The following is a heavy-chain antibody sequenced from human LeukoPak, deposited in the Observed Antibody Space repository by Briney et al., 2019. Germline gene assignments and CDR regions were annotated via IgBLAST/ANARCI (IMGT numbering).Heavy chain of an antibody. CDR2: ISTSSSYI. Sequence: GGSLRLSCAASGFTFSSYRMNWVRQAPGKGLEWISSISTSSSYIYYADSVKGRFTVSGDNAKNSLYLQMNSLRAEDTAVYYCARDSSYYYDSFFWGQGTLVTVSS. CDR1: GFTFSSYR. CDR3: ARDSSYYYDSFF. D-gene: IGHD3-22*01. J-gene: IGHJ4*02. V-gene: IGHV3-21*01.